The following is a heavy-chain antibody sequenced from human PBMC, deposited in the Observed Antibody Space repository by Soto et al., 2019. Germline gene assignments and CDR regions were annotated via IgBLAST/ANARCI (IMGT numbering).Heavy chain of an antibody. CDR3: ARGVTTSYYYYYYGMDV. D-gene: IGHD4-17*01. Sequence: GSLRLSCAASGFTFSSYSMNWVRQAPGKGLEWVSSISSSSSYIYYADSVKGRFTISRDNAKNSLYLQMNSLRAEDTAVYYCARGVTTSYYYYYYGMDVWGQGTTVTVSS. V-gene: IGHV3-21*01. CDR2: ISSSSSYI. J-gene: IGHJ6*02. CDR1: GFTFSSYS.